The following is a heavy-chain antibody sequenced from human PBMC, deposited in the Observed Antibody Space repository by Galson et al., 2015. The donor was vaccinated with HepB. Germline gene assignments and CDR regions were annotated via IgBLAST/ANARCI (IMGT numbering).Heavy chain of an antibody. Sequence: SVKVSCKASGDTFTSYDINWVRQATGQRLEWMGWMNPNSGKTGYAEKFQGRVTLTRKTSISTAYMELSSLRSEDTAVYYCVRVGYCYGINCDDYFPYWGQGTLVTVSS. CDR1: GDTFTSYD. CDR3: VRVGYCYGINCDDYFPY. D-gene: IGHD2-15*01. V-gene: IGHV1-8*01. J-gene: IGHJ4*02. CDR2: MNPNSGKT.